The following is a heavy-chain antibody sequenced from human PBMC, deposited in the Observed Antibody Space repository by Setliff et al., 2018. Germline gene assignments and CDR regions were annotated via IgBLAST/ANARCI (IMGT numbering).Heavy chain of an antibody. V-gene: IGHV4-61*02. CDR1: GGSISSGSYY. CDR3: ARANKKLDYYYYYYMDV. D-gene: IGHD1-1*01. CDR2: VYTNGGS. Sequence: KPSETLSLTCTVSGGSISSGSYYWSWIRHPAGKGLEWIGRVYTNGGSDYNPFLKSRVSIPLDTSKNQFSLKLISVTAADTAVYYCARANKKLDYYYYYYMDVWGKGTTVTVSS. J-gene: IGHJ6*03.